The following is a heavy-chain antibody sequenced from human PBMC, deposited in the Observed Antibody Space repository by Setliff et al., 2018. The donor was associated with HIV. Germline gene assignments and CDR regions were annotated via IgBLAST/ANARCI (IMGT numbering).Heavy chain of an antibody. V-gene: IGHV4-59*01. Sequence: SETLSLTCTVSGASINSYYWTWIRQTPGRGLEWVGYIYYTGSSNYNPSLKSRVTMSVDTSRGQISLNLSSVTPGDAGVYYCARSTSPVQDYYYMDVWGTGTTVTVSS. CDR1: GASINSYY. CDR3: ARSTSPVQDYYYMDV. D-gene: IGHD1-1*01. CDR2: IYYTGSS. J-gene: IGHJ6*03.